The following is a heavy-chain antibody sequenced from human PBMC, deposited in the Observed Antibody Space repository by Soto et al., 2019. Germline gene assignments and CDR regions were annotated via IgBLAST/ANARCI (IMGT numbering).Heavy chain of an antibody. J-gene: IGHJ6*02. CDR2: IYYSGGT. CDR1: GGSISSYS. D-gene: IGHD3-3*01. V-gene: IGHV4-59*01. Sequence: SEALSLTCTASGGSISSYSWSWIRQPPGKGLEWIGYIYYSGGTNYNTSLKSRVTISVDTSKNQFSLKLSSVTAADTTVYYCARGGWYSEFWSGTDYYYYGMDVWGQGTTVTVSS. CDR3: ARGGWYSEFWSGTDYYYYGMDV.